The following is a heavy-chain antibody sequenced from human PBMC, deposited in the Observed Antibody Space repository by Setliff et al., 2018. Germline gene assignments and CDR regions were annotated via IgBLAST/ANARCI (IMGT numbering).Heavy chain of an antibody. V-gene: IGHV3-7*01. D-gene: IGHD4-17*01. J-gene: IGHJ1*01. CDR2: IRHDGTTI. Sequence: GGSLRLSCTASGFTFSSYWMKWVRQAPGKGLEWVADIRHDGTTIYYMDSVKGRFTIARDDANNSLYLQMNSLRAEDTAVYYCAKDRALDYGDYASSYFQHWGQGTLVTVSS. CDR3: AKDRALDYGDYASSYFQH. CDR1: GFTFSSYW.